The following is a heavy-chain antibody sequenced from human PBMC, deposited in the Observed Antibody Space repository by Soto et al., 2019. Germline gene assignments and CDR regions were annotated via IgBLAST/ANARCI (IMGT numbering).Heavy chain of an antibody. CDR1: GYTFTSYD. D-gene: IGHD6-6*01. CDR3: ARSLAARRGYYYYMDV. Sequence: QVQLVQSGAEVKKPGASVKVSCKASGYTFTSYDINWVRQATRQGLEWMGWMNPNSGNTGYAQKFQGRVTMTRNTSISTAYMELSSLRSEDTAVYYCARSLAARRGYYYYMDVWGKGTTVTVSS. J-gene: IGHJ6*03. CDR2: MNPNSGNT. V-gene: IGHV1-8*01.